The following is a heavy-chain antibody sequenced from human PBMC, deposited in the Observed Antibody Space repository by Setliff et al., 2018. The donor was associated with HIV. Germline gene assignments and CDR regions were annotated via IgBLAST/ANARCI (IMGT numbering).Heavy chain of an antibody. CDR2: IYYSGNT. V-gene: IGHV4-61*01. CDR3: VRDHFLKTELSEIDVFDL. J-gene: IGHJ4*02. D-gene: IGHD3-3*02. Sequence: SETLSLTCTVSGGSISRGSYYWSWIRQPPGKGLEWIGWIYYSGNTRYNPSLKSRVTISLDTSKNRFSLQLTSVTAADTAMYYCVRDHFLKTELSEIDVFDLWGQGTLVTVSS. CDR1: GGSISRGSYY.